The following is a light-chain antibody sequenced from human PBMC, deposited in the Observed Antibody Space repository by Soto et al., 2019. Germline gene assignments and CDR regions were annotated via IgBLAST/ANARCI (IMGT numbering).Light chain of an antibody. J-gene: IGLJ1*01. V-gene: IGLV2-11*01. CDR2: DVT. Sequence: QSALTQHRSVSGSPGQSITISCTGSSSDIGDYHYVSWYQQHPGKVPRLIIYDVTKRPSGVPDRFFGSKSGNTASLTISGLQADDEADYYCCSYAASNTFVFGTGTKLTVL. CDR1: SSDIGDYHY. CDR3: CSYAASNTFV.